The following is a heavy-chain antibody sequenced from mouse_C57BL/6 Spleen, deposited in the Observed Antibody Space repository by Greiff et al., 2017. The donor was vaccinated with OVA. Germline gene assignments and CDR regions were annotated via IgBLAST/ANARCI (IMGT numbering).Heavy chain of an antibody. V-gene: IGHV1-52*01. CDR3: AREGSFITTVVANYFDY. CDR1: GYTFTSYW. J-gene: IGHJ2*01. D-gene: IGHD1-1*01. CDR2: IDPSDSET. Sequence: QVQLQQPGAELVRPGSSVKLSCKASGYTFTSYWMHWVKQRPIQGLEWIGNIDPSDSETYYNQKFKDKATLTVDKSSSTAYMQLSSLTSEDSAVYYCAREGSFITTVVANYFDYWGQGTTLTVSS.